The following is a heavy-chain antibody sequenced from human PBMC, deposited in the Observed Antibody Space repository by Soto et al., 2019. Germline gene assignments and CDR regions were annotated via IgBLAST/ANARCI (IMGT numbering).Heavy chain of an antibody. CDR3: ARWTMGKYFSQPFFHYGMDV. Sequence: GASVKVSCKVSGYTFIGYYMHWVRQAPGHGLEWMGWINPNSGDTNYGENFQGRVTMTRDTSISTGYMELRSLRSDDTTVYFCARWTMGKYFSQPFFHYGMDVWGQGTTVTVSS. CDR2: INPNSGDT. J-gene: IGHJ6*02. CDR1: GYTFIGYY. D-gene: IGHD3-9*01. V-gene: IGHV1-2*02.